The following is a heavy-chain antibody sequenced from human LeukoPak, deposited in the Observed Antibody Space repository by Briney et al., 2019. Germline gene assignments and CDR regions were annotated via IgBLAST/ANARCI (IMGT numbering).Heavy chain of an antibody. V-gene: IGHV3-7*01. CDR1: GFTFRSYW. J-gene: IGHJ4*02. CDR2: IKKDGSEK. CDR3: VRDFGVYSNYVCH. Sequence: GGSLRLSCAASGFTFRSYWMSWVRQAPGKGLEWVANIKKDGSEKYYVDSVKGRFTISRDNAKNSLYLQMNSLRAEDTAVYYCVRDFGVYSNYVCHWGQGTLVTVSS. D-gene: IGHD4-11*01.